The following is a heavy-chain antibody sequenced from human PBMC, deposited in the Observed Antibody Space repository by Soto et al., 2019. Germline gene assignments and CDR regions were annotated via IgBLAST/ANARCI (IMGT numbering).Heavy chain of an antibody. CDR1: GDTFDTFA. J-gene: IGHJ6*02. Sequence: QVQLVQSGAEVVKPGSSVKVSCQASGDTFDTFAISWVRQAPGQGLEWMGGIIPIFRTPDYGQKYQGRVTSTADESTSTGYVELSSLRSEGTAVYYWARDKDREQLGGNYDYTLDVWGQGTTVTVSS. CDR2: IIPIFRTP. CDR3: ARDKDREQLGGNYDYTLDV. V-gene: IGHV1-69*12. D-gene: IGHD1-1*01.